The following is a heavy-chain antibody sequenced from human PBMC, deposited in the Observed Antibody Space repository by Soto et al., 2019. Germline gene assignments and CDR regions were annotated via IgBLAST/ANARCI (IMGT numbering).Heavy chain of an antibody. CDR1: GYTFTSYD. CDR3: ARGGETGDAFDI. V-gene: IGHV1-8*01. D-gene: IGHD3-9*01. CDR2: MNPNSDNK. Sequence: QVQLVQSGAAVKKPGASVKVSCKASGYTFTSYDINWLRQATGQGLEWMGWMNPNSDNKGYAQKFQDRVSMTRNTSISTAYMELSSRRSDDTAVYYCARGGETGDAFDIWGQGTVVTVS. J-gene: IGHJ3*02.